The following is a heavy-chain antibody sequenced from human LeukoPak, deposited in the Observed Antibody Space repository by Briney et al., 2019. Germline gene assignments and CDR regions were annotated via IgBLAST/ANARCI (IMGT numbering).Heavy chain of an antibody. D-gene: IGHD4-17*01. Sequence: ASVRVSCKASGYTFTSYYMHWVRQAPGQGLEWMGIINPSGGRTSYAQKFQGRVTMTRDTSTGTVYMELSSLRSEDTAVYYCAWLRRGDYEGFDYWGQGTRVTVSS. CDR1: GYTFTSYY. V-gene: IGHV1-46*01. CDR3: AWLRRGDYEGFDY. CDR2: INPSGGRT. J-gene: IGHJ4*02.